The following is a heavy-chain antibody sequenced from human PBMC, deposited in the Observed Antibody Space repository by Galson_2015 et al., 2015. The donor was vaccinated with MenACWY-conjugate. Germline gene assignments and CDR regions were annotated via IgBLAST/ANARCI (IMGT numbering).Heavy chain of an antibody. J-gene: IGHJ6*03. V-gene: IGHV3-21*01. CDR2: ITGTSTYI. CDR1: GFSFSTSG. CDR3: ARGANIYFYLMDV. Sequence: SLRLSCAASGFSFSTSGMSWVRQAPGKGLEWVSSITGTSTYIHHADSVKGRFTISRDNAQNSVYLQMNSLRAEDTAVYYCARGANIYFYLMDVWGKGTTVTVSS. D-gene: IGHD2/OR15-2a*01.